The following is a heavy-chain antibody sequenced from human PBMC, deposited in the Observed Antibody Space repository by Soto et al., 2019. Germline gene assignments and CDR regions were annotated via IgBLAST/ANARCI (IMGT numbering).Heavy chain of an antibody. V-gene: IGHV1-69*13. Sequence: VASVKVSCKASGFTFSRNTISWVRQAPGQGLEWMGGIMPIFGSANYAQKFQGRVTITADENTRTVYMELSRLRSEDTAVYYCARQFDSDTTGYYYAYWGQGTLVTVSS. CDR2: IMPIFGSA. CDR3: ARQFDSDTTGYYYAY. D-gene: IGHD3-22*01. J-gene: IGHJ4*02. CDR1: GFTFSRNT.